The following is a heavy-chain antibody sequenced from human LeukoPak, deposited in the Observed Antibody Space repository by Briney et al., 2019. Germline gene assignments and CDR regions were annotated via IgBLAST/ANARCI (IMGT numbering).Heavy chain of an antibody. CDR3: ARHAMPLGGNWFDP. CDR2: IYYSGST. J-gene: IGHJ5*02. V-gene: IGHV4-59*08. Sequence: SETLSLTCTVSGGSISSYYWSWIRQPPGKGLEWIGYIYYSGSTNYNPSLKSRVTISVDTSKNQFSLKLSSVTAADTAVYYCARHAMPLGGNWFDPWGQGTLVTVSS. CDR1: GGSISSYY. D-gene: IGHD2-2*01.